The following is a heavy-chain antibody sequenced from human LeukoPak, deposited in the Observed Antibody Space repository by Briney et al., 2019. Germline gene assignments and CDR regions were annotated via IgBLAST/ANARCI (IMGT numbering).Heavy chain of an antibody. CDR1: GYTFNRYG. Sequence: AAVKVSCKASGYTFNRYGFSWVRQAPGQGLEWLGWISAYNGNTNYAQKAQDKVTMTTDTSTSTAYMELRSLSSEDTGVYFCARTHDYDDYPAEGGQGTLVAVSS. D-gene: IGHD4-17*01. V-gene: IGHV1-18*01. J-gene: IGHJ4*02. CDR3: ARTHDYDDYPAE. CDR2: ISAYNGNT.